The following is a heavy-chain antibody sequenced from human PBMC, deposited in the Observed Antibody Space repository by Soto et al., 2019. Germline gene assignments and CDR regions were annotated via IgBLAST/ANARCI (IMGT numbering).Heavy chain of an antibody. D-gene: IGHD1-26*01. CDR1: GVSVSRDYQ. J-gene: IGHJ1*01. CDR2: ISYSGSP. Sequence: PSETLSLTCTVSGVSVSRDYQWIWIRQPPGKGLEWIGHISYSGSPYYHPSLRSRLSISVDTSKNQFSLKVKSVTAADTAVYHCARAWDFWGQGTLVTVSS. V-gene: IGHV4-30-4*01. CDR3: ARAWDF.